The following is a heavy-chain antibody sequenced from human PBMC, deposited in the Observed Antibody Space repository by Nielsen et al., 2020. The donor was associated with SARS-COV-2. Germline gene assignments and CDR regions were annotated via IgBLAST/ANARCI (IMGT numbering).Heavy chain of an antibody. D-gene: IGHD5-24*01. CDR1: GASISSSGFY. J-gene: IGHJ4*02. CDR2: IFNSGNT. Sequence: SETLSLTCSVSGASISSSGFYWAWIRQPPGEGLEWIGTIFNSGNTYYNPSLKGRVTISVDTSKNQFSLKVNSVTAADTAVYYCVRIDMATISVDYWGRGTLVTVSS. CDR3: VRIDMATISVDY. V-gene: IGHV4-39*07.